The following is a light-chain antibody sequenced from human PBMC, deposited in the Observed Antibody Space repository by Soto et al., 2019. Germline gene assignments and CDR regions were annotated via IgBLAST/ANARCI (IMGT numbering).Light chain of an antibody. CDR2: EVS. CDR1: SSDIGRYNY. V-gene: IGLV2-14*01. CDR3: SSYTSSSTLV. Sequence: QSALSQPASVSGSPGQSITISCTGTSSDIGRYNYVSWYQQHPGMAPQLLIYEVSDRPSGVSNRFSGSKSGNTASLTISGLQAEDEADYHCSSYTSSSTLVFGGGTKLTVL. J-gene: IGLJ3*02.